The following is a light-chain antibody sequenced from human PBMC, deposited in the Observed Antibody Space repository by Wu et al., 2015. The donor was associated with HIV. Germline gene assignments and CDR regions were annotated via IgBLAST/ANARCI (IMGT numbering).Light chain of an antibody. CDR3: QQYGTSMYS. CDR1: QSVSSSS. CDR2: GAS. J-gene: IGKJ2*03. Sequence: EIVLTQSPGTLSLSPGERVTLSCRASQSVSSSSLAWYQQKAGQAPRLVIYGASSRATGIPDRFSGSGSGTDFTLTISRLEPEDFAVYYCQQYGTSMYSFGLGDQAGD. V-gene: IGKV3-20*01.